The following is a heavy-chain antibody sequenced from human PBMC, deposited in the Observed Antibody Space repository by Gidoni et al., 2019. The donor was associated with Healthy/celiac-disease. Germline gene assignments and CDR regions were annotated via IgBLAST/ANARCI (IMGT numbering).Heavy chain of an antibody. CDR2: ISGSGGST. CDR3: AKSPEFDWLSPTYFQH. J-gene: IGHJ1*01. V-gene: IGHV3-23*01. Sequence: EVQLLESGGGLVQPGGSLRLSCAASGFTFSSYAMSWVRQAPGKGLEWVSAISGSGGSTYYADSVKGRFTISRDNSKNTLYLQMNSLRAEDTAVYYCAKSPEFDWLSPTYFQHWGQGTLVTVSS. CDR1: GFTFSSYA. D-gene: IGHD3-9*01.